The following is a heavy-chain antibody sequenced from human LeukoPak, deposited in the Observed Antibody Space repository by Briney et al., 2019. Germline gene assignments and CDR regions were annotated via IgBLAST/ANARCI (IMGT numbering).Heavy chain of an antibody. D-gene: IGHD6-19*01. V-gene: IGHV3-74*01. CDR2: INSDGSST. Sequence: GGSLRLSCAASGFTFSSYWMHWVRHAPGKGLVWVSRINSDGSSTSYADSVKGRFTISRDNAKSTLYLQMNSLRAEDTAVYYCAREAVAGLCLDYWGQGTLVTVSS. CDR3: AREAVAGLCLDY. CDR1: GFTFSSYW. J-gene: IGHJ4*02.